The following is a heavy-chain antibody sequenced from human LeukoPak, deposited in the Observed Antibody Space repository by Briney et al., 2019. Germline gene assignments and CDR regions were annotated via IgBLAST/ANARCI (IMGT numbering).Heavy chain of an antibody. J-gene: IGHJ4*02. V-gene: IGHV1-69*05. D-gene: IGHD3-22*01. CDR1: GGTFISYG. CDR3: ARDSYYDSSGPSFDY. Sequence: GASXKVSCKASGGTFISYGISWVRQAPGQGLEWRGRIIPIFGRANYAQKFQGRVTITTDESTSKDYMELSSLRSEDTAVYYCARDSYYDSSGPSFDYWGQGTLVTVSS. CDR2: IIPIFGRA.